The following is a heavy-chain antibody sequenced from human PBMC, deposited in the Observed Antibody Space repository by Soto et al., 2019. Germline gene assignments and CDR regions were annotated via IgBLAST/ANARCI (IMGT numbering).Heavy chain of an antibody. D-gene: IGHD3-16*02. J-gene: IGHJ5*02. V-gene: IGHV4-59*01. Sequence: QVRLQESGPGLVQPSETLSLTCDGVSFGTYYWGWIRQPPGKGLEWLGYIFSSEHFKYNPSLKSRLTISVAPSKSQVTLRLPSVTASDTAVHYCAREGGGYRFDPWGQGTLVTVSS. CDR3: AREGGGYRFDP. CDR1: VSFGTYY. CDR2: IFSSEHF.